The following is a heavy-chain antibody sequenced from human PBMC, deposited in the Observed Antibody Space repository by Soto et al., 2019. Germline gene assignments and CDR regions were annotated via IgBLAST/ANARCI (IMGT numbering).Heavy chain of an antibody. CDR1: GYTFTSYY. CDR2: INPSSGST. J-gene: IGHJ6*02. V-gene: IGHV1-46*01. CDR3: AASPSFWQNYYYGAMDV. Sequence: ASLKVSCKASGYTFTSYYMHWVRQAHGQGLEWIGIINPSSGSTSYAQKFQDRVTMTRDMSTNTIYMDFRSLKSEDTAVYYCAASPSFWQNYYYGAMDVWGQGTTVTVSS.